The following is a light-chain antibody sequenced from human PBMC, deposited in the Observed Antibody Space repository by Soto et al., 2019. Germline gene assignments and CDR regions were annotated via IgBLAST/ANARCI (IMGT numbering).Light chain of an antibody. V-gene: IGKV1-5*01. J-gene: IGKJ4*01. CDR3: QQYSSYSLPT. Sequence: IQMTQSPSSVYASVGDRNTITCRASQEISTSLAWYQQKPGKAPKLLIYDASSLNSGVPSRFSGSQSGTEFTLTITSLLPDDFATYFCQQYSSYSLPTFGGGTKVDIK. CDR1: QEISTS. CDR2: DAS.